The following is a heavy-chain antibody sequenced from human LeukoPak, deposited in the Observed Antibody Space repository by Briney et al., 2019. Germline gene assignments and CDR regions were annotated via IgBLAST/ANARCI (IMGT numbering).Heavy chain of an antibody. CDR2: IWYDGSNK. J-gene: IGHJ5*02. V-gene: IGHV3-33*01. CDR3: ARDDSSSSCFDP. D-gene: IGHD6-6*01. CDR1: GFTFSSYG. Sequence: PGRSLRLSCAAPGFTFSSYGMHWVRQAPGKGLEWVAVIWYDGSNKYYADSVKGRFTISRDNSKNTLYLQMNSLRAEDTAVYYCARDDSSSSCFDPWGQGTLVTVSS.